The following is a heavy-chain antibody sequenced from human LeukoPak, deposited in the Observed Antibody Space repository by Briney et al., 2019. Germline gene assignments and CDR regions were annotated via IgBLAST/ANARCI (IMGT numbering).Heavy chain of an antibody. CDR1: GFTLSGFY. J-gene: IGHJ4*02. CDR3: ARRDCTSFRCYSFDY. D-gene: IGHD2-2*01. CDR2: MKTRAEGDAT. V-gene: IGHV3-73*01. Sequence: GGSLKLSCAASGFTLSGFYIHWVRQASGKRLEWVCRMKTRAEGDATAYAASVQGRFTISRDDSRNTAYLQMNSLKTEDTAVYYCARRDCTSFRCYSFDYWGQGILVTVSS.